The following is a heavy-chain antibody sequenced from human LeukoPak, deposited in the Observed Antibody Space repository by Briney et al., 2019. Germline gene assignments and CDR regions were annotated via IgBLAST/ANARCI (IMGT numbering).Heavy chain of an antibody. Sequence: HSGGSLRLSCAASGFTFSSYGMHWVRQAPGEGLEWVAVIWYDGSNKYYADSVKGRFTISRDNSKNTLYLQMNSLRAEDTAVYYCARVPTLYCSGGSCYSLYYYGMDVWGQGTTVTVSS. CDR2: IWYDGSNK. J-gene: IGHJ6*02. CDR1: GFTFSSYG. V-gene: IGHV3-33*01. D-gene: IGHD2-15*01. CDR3: ARVPTLYCSGGSCYSLYYYGMDV.